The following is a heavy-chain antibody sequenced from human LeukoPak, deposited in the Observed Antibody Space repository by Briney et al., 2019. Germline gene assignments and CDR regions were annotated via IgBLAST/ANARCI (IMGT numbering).Heavy chain of an antibody. Sequence: GGSLRLSCAASGFTFSSYAMHWVRQAPGKGLEWVAVISYDGSNKYYADSVKGRFTISRDNSKNTLYLQMNSLRAEDTAVYYCAREADSSGYYYLDYWGQGTLVTVSS. CDR2: ISYDGSNK. CDR1: GFTFSSYA. D-gene: IGHD3-22*01. V-gene: IGHV3-30-3*01. CDR3: AREADSSGYYYLDY. J-gene: IGHJ4*02.